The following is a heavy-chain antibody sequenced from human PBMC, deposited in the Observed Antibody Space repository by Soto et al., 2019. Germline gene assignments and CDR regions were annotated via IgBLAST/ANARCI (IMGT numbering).Heavy chain of an antibody. CDR2: IIPIFGTA. V-gene: IGHV1-69*01. J-gene: IGHJ6*02. CDR1: GGTFSSYA. D-gene: IGHD6-13*01. CDR3: ARKYSSSWYSMYYYYGMDV. Sequence: QVQLVQSGAEVKKPGSSVKVSCKASGGTFSSYAISWVRQAPGQGLEWMGGIIPIFGTANYAQKFQGRVTITADESTSTAYMELSSLRSEDTAVYYCARKYSSSWYSMYYYYGMDVWGQGTTVTVFS.